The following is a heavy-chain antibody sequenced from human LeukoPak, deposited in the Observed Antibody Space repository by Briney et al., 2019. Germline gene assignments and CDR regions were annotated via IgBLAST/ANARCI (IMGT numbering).Heavy chain of an antibody. J-gene: IGHJ6*02. CDR2: IRYDGSNK. CDR1: GFTFSSYG. CDR3: AKDFLVRKGSGRSGMDV. Sequence: GGSLRLSCAASGFTFSSYGMHWVRQAPGKGLEWVAFIRYDGSNKYYADSVKGRFTISRDNSKNTLYLQMNSLRAEDTAVYYCAKDFLVRKGSGRSGMDVWGQGTTVTVSS. V-gene: IGHV3-30*02. D-gene: IGHD3-10*01.